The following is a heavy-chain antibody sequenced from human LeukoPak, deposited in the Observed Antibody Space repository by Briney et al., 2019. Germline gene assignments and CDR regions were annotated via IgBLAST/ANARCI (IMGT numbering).Heavy chain of an antibody. V-gene: IGHV4-39*01. CDR3: ARHDPGYSSGWYLYYFDY. J-gene: IGHJ4*02. CDR1: GGSISSSSYY. Sequence: PSETLSLTCTVSGGSISSSSYYWGWIRQPPGKGLEWIGSIYYSGSTYYNPSLKSRVTISVDTSKNQFSLKLSSVTAADTAVYYCARHDPGYSSGWYLYYFDYWGQGTLVTVSS. CDR2: IYYSGST. D-gene: IGHD6-19*01.